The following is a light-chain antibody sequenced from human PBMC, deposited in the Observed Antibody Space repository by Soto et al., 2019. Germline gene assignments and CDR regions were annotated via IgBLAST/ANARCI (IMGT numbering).Light chain of an antibody. Sequence: QSVLTQPASVSGAPGQSITISCTGASSDVGTYNLVSWYQQHPGKAPKLIISEVTKRPSGVSNRFSGSKSGNTASLTISGLQAEDEADYHCCSYAGHNIWVFGGGTKVTVL. J-gene: IGLJ3*02. CDR2: EVT. CDR1: SSDVGTYNL. V-gene: IGLV2-23*02. CDR3: CSYAGHNIWV.